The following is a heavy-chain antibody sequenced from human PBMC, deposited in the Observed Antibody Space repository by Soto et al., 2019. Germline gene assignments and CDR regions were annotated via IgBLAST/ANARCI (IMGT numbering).Heavy chain of an antibody. CDR3: AREDAARIERWFDA. J-gene: IGHJ5*02. CDR2: IYSSGST. D-gene: IGHD6-6*01. CDR1: GGSIISASYS. V-gene: IGHV4-31*11. Sequence: QVQLQESGPRLVKPSQTLSLSCAVSGGSIISASYSWNWIRQSPGRGLEWIGHIYSSGSTYYNLSLKSRVSISVDTSNNPFSLKLTAVTAADTAVYFCAREDAARIERWFDAWGQGILVTVSS.